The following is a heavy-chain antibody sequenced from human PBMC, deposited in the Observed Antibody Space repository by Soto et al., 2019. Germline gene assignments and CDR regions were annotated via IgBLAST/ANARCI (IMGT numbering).Heavy chain of an antibody. Sequence: PGGSLRLSCAASGFTFSNAWMSWVRQAPGKGLEWVGRIKSKTDGGTTDYAAPVKGRFTISRDDSKNTLYLQMNSLKTEDTAVYYCTTDQDRYSSSWYFGYWGQGTLVTVSS. J-gene: IGHJ4*02. D-gene: IGHD6-13*01. CDR2: IKSKTDGGTT. CDR3: TTDQDRYSSSWYFGY. CDR1: GFTFSNAW. V-gene: IGHV3-15*01.